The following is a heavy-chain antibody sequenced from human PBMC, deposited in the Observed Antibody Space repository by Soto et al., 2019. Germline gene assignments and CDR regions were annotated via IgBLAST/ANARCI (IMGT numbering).Heavy chain of an antibody. Sequence: LGESLKISCKGSGYSFTSYWIGWVRQMPGKGLEWMGIIYPGDSDTRYSPSFQGQVTISVDKSISTAYLQWSSLKASDTAMYYCARQWFSSNWPPNWLDPWGQGTLVTVSS. CDR1: GYSFTSYW. CDR3: ARQWFSSNWPPNWLDP. J-gene: IGHJ5*02. D-gene: IGHD6-13*01. CDR2: IYPGDSDT. V-gene: IGHV5-51*01.